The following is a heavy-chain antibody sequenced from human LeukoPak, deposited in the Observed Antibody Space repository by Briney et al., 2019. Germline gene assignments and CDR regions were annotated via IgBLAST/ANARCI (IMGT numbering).Heavy chain of an antibody. CDR2: IYYSGST. V-gene: IGHV4-59*01. CDR1: GGSISSYY. CDR3: AREGYSGYECYFDY. Sequence: ASETLSLTCSVSGGSISSYYWSWIRQPPGKGLEWIGYIYYSGSTNYNPSLKSRVTISVDTSKNQFSLKLSSVTAADTAVYYCAREGYSGYECYFDYWGQGTLVTVSS. J-gene: IGHJ4*02. D-gene: IGHD5-12*01.